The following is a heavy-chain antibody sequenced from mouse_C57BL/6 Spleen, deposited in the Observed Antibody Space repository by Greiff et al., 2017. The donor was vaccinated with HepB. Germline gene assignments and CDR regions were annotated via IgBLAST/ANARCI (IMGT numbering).Heavy chain of an antibody. Sequence: QVQLQQSGAELVKPGASVKLSCKASGYTFTSYWMHWVKQRPGQGLEWIGMIHPNSGSTNYNEKFKNKATLTVDKSSSTAYMQLSSLTSEDSAVYYCAYYYGGFAYWGQGTLVTVSA. CDR2: IHPNSGST. V-gene: IGHV1-64*01. CDR1: GYTFTSYW. CDR3: AYYYGGFAY. J-gene: IGHJ3*01. D-gene: IGHD1-1*01.